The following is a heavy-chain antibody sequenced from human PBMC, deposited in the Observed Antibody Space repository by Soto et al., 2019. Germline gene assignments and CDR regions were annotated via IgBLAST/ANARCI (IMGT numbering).Heavy chain of an antibody. Sequence: GGSLRLCCAASGFTFGSFWVSWVRQTPGKGLEWVANIKQDGSEKYYVDSVKGRFTISRDNAKNSLYLQMNSLRAEDTAVYYCARDLLGYDFWSGYYPNNYFDYWGQGTLVTVSS. J-gene: IGHJ4*02. V-gene: IGHV3-7*01. D-gene: IGHD3-3*01. CDR1: GFTFGSFW. CDR2: IKQDGSEK. CDR3: ARDLLGYDFWSGYYPNNYFDY.